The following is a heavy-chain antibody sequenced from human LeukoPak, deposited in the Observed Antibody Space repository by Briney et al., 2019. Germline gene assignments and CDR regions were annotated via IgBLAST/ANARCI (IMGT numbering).Heavy chain of an antibody. CDR2: IYHSGST. CDR1: GYSISSGYY. CDR3: TRELGGSYNDY. J-gene: IGHJ4*02. Sequence: SETLSLTCTVSGYSISSGYYWGWIRQPPGKGLEWIGSIYHSGSTYYNPSLKSRVTISVDTSKNQFSLKLSSVTAADTAVYYCTRELGGSYNDYWGQGTLVTVSS. D-gene: IGHD5-24*01. V-gene: IGHV4-38-2*02.